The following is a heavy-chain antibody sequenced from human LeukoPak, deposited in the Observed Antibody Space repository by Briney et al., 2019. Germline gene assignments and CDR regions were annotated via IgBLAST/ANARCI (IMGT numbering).Heavy chain of an antibody. CDR3: AKDRALLELPDS. Sequence: GGSLRLSCAASGFTFSSYGMHWVRQAPGKGLEWVAFIRYDGSNKYYADSVKGRFTISRDNSKNTLYLQMNSLRAEDTAVYYCAKDRALLELPDSWGQGTLVTVSS. V-gene: IGHV3-30*02. D-gene: IGHD1-7*01. J-gene: IGHJ4*02. CDR1: GFTFSSYG. CDR2: IRYDGSNK.